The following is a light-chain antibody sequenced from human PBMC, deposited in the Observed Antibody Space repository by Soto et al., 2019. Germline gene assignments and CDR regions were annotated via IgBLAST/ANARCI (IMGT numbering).Light chain of an antibody. V-gene: IGKV1-5*01. CDR1: QSISSW. CDR2: DAS. CDR3: QQYNNWPT. J-gene: IGKJ3*01. Sequence: DIQMTQSPSTLSASVGDRVTITCRASQSISSWLAWYQQEPGKAPKLLIYDASSLESGVPSRFSGSGSGTEFTLTISSLQSEDFAVHYCQQYNNWPTFGPGTKVDIK.